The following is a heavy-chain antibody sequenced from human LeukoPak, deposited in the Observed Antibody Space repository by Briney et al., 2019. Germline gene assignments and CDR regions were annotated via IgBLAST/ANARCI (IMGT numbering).Heavy chain of an antibody. CDR2: SIPIFGTA. D-gene: IGHD1/OR15-1a*01. J-gene: IGHJ6*02. CDR1: GGTFSIYR. CDR3: ARWRRWNKDSHYMDV. V-gene: IGHV1-69*05. Sequence: SVKVSCKASGGTFSIYRISWVRQAPGQGLEWMGGSIPIFGTAHYAQIFQGRVTIMTDESTSTVYMELSSLTSEDTAVYYCARWRRWNKDSHYMDVWGQGTTVTVSS.